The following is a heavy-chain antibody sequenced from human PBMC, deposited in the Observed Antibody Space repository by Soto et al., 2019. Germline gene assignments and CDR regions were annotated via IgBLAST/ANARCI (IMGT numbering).Heavy chain of an antibody. D-gene: IGHD5-18*01. J-gene: IGHJ5*02. Sequence: QVQLVQSGAEVKKPGASVQVSCKASGYTFTSYDINWVRQATGHGLEWMGWMNPNSGNTGYAQQFQGRVTMTRNTSISTAYMELSSLRSEDPAVYYGARALTEGQLWSTWGQGTLVTVSS. CDR2: MNPNSGNT. CDR3: ARALTEGQLWST. V-gene: IGHV1-8*01. CDR1: GYTFTSYD.